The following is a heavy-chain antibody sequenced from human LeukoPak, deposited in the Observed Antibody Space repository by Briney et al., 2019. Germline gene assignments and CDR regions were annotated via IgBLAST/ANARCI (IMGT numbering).Heavy chain of an antibody. Sequence: SQTLSLTCTVSGGSISSGSYYWSWIRQPAGKGLEWIGRIYTSGSTNYNPSLKSRVTISVDTSKNQFSLKLSSVTAADTAVYYCARASSSLVRFLEWSFDYWGQGTLVTVSS. CDR3: ARASSSLVRFLEWSFDY. V-gene: IGHV4-61*02. CDR2: IYTSGST. J-gene: IGHJ4*02. CDR1: GGSISSGSYY. D-gene: IGHD3-3*01.